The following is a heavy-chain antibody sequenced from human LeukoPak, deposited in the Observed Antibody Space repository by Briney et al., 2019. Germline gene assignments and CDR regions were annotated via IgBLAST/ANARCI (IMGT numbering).Heavy chain of an antibody. J-gene: IGHJ4*02. Sequence: GASVKVSCKASGYIFTGYYMHWVRQAPGQGLEWMGWINPNSGGTNYAQKFQGRVTMTRDTSISTAYMELSRLRSDDTAVYYCARDRSWGSLGYFDYWGQGTLVTVSS. CDR1: GYIFTGYY. D-gene: IGHD7-27*01. CDR3: ARDRSWGSLGYFDY. CDR2: INPNSGGT. V-gene: IGHV1-2*02.